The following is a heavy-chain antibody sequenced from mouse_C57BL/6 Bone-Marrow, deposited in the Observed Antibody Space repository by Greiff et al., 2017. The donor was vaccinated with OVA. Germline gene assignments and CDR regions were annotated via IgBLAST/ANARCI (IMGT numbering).Heavy chain of an antibody. D-gene: IGHD3-2*02. CDR1: GYTFTSYW. Sequence: QVLQQQSGAELVKPGASVKLSCKASGYTFTSYWMHWVKQRPGQGLEWIGMIHPNSGSTNYNEKFKSKATLTVDKSSSTAYMQLSSLTSEDSAVYYCARSGQLRQAWFAYWGQGTLVTVSA. CDR3: ARSGQLRQAWFAY. V-gene: IGHV1-64*01. CDR2: IHPNSGST. J-gene: IGHJ3*01.